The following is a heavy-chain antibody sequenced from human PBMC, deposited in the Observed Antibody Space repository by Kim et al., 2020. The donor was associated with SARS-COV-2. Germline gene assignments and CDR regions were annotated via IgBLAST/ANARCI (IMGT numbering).Heavy chain of an antibody. CDR3: ARDYYDSSGYYDAFDI. V-gene: IGHV1-18*04. D-gene: IGHD3-22*01. CDR1: GYTFTSYG. Sequence: ASVKVSCKASGYTFTSYGISWVRQAPGQGLEWMGWISAYNGNTNYAQKLQGRVTMTTDTSTSTAYMELRSLRSDDTAVYYCARDYYDSSGYYDAFDIWGQGTMVTVSS. J-gene: IGHJ3*02. CDR2: ISAYNGNT.